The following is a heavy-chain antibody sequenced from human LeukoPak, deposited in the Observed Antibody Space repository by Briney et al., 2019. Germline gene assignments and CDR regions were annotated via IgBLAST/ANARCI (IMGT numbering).Heavy chain of an antibody. V-gene: IGHV3-30*02. CDR3: ARDKKEPGIAAAHFDY. D-gene: IGHD6-13*01. CDR1: GFTFSSYG. CDR2: IRYDGSNK. Sequence: GGSLRLSCAASGFTFSSYGMHWVRQAPGKGLEWVAFIRYDGSNKYYADSVKGRFTISRDNSKNTLYLQMNSLRAEDTAVYYCARDKKEPGIAAAHFDYWGQGTLVTVSS. J-gene: IGHJ4*02.